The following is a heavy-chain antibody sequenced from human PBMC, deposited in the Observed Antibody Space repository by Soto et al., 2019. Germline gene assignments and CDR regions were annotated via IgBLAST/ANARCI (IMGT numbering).Heavy chain of an antibody. CDR1: GYTFTSYD. D-gene: IGHD3-10*01. Sequence: ASVKVSCKASGYTFTSYDINWVRQATGQGLEWMGWMNPNSGNTGYAQKFQGRVTMTRNTSISTAYMELSSLRSEDTAVYYCARGVDYYGSGSLTHYYYYYYMDVWGKGTTVTVSS. CDR2: MNPNSGNT. V-gene: IGHV1-8*01. J-gene: IGHJ6*03. CDR3: ARGVDYYGSGSLTHYYYYYYMDV.